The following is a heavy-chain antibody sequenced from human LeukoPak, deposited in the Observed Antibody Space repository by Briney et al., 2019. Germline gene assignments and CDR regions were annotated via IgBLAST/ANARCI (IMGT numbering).Heavy chain of an antibody. Sequence: SETLSLTCTVSGGSISSYYWSWIRQPPGKGLEWIGYIFYSGSTNYNPSLESRVTISLDTSKNLFSLKLTSVTAADTAVYYCARHVNNWNDDNWFDPWGQGTLVTVSS. CDR3: ARHVNNWNDDNWFDP. D-gene: IGHD1-1*01. CDR2: IFYSGST. V-gene: IGHV4-59*01. J-gene: IGHJ5*02. CDR1: GGSISSYY.